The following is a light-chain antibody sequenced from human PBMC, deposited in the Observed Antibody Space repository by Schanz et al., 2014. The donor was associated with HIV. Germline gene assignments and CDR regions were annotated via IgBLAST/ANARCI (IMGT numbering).Light chain of an antibody. V-gene: IGKV1-5*03. J-gene: IGKJ2*01. CDR2: QAS. Sequence: DIQMTQSPSTLSASVGDGVTITCRASQYISRWLAWYQQKPGRAPNLLIYQASTLETGVPSRFSASGSGTEFTLTISNLQPDDFATYYCQQSDTFPYTFGQGTKLEIK. CDR1: QYISRW. CDR3: QQSDTFPYT.